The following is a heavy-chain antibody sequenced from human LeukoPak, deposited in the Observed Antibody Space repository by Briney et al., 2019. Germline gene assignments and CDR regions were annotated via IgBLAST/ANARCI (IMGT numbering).Heavy chain of an antibody. V-gene: IGHV4-39*07. J-gene: IGHJ3*02. D-gene: IGHD5-24*01. Sequence: SETLSLTCTVSGGSISSSSYYWGWIRQPPGKGLEWIGSIYYSGSTYYNPSLKSRVTISVDTSKNQFSLKLSSVTAADTAVYYCARDGWRSANAFDIWGQGTMVTVSS. CDR2: IYYSGST. CDR3: ARDGWRSANAFDI. CDR1: GGSISSSSYY.